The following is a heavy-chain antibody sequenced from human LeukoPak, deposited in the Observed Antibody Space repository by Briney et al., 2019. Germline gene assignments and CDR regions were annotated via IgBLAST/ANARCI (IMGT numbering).Heavy chain of an antibody. D-gene: IGHD5-24*01. J-gene: IGHJ4*02. CDR1: GGSFRDYY. V-gene: IGHV4-34*01. CDR3: ARGQGRDGYNGILDY. CDR2: INHSGST. Sequence: SETLSLTCAVYGGSFRDYYWSWIRQPPGKGLEWIGEINHSGSTNYNPSLKSRVTISVDTSKNQFSLKLSSVTAADTAAYYCARGQGRDGYNGILDYWGQGALVTVSS.